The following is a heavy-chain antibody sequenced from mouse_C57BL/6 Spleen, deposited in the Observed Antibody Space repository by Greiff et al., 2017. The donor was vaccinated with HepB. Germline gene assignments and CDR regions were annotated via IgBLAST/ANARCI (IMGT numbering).Heavy chain of an antibody. J-gene: IGHJ4*01. CDR1: GFTFSSYA. CDR3: TRDDSSDYVLYAIDY. Sequence: EVQGVESGEGLVKPGGSLKLSCAASGFTFSSYAMSGVRQTPEKRLEWVAYISSGGDYIYYADTVKGRFTISRDNARNTLYLQMSSLKSEDTAMYYCTRDDSSDYVLYAIDYWGQGTSVTVSS. D-gene: IGHD3-2*02. V-gene: IGHV5-9-1*02. CDR2: ISSGGDYI.